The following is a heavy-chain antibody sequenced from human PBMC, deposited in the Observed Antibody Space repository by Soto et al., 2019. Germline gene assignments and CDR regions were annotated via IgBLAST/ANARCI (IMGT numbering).Heavy chain of an antibody. CDR3: AKVINGGSFDY. J-gene: IGHJ4*02. Sequence: EVQLVESGGGLVQPGRSLRLSCAASGFTFDDYAMHWVRQAPGKGLEGVSGISWNSGSIGYADSVKGRFTISRDNAKNSLYLQMNSLRAEDTAVYYCAKVINGGSFDYWGQGTLVTVSS. V-gene: IGHV3-9*01. CDR2: ISWNSGSI. D-gene: IGHD2-15*01. CDR1: GFTFDDYA.